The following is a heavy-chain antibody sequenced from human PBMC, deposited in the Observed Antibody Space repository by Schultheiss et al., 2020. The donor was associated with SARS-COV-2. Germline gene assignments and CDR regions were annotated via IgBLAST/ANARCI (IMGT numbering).Heavy chain of an antibody. CDR2: IIPILGIA. CDR1: GGTFSSYA. Sequence: SVKVSCKASGGTFSSYAISWVRQAPGQGLEWMGRIIPILGIANYAQKFQGRVTITADKSTSTAYMELSSLRSEDTAVYYCARDHVDTAMAFNMDVWGKGTTVTVSS. CDR3: ARDHVDTAMAFNMDV. D-gene: IGHD5-18*01. J-gene: IGHJ6*03. V-gene: IGHV1-69*04.